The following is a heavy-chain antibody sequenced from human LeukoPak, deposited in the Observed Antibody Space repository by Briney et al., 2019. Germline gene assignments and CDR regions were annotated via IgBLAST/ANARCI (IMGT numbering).Heavy chain of an antibody. CDR2: MNPNSGNT. CDR1: GGTFSSYA. D-gene: IGHD4-17*01. CDR3: ARVSNGDYDFDY. Sequence: ASVKVSCKASGGTFSSYAISWVRQAPGQGLEWMGWMNPNSGNTGYAQKFQGRVSMTRNTSISTAYMELSSLRSEDTAVYYCARVSNGDYDFDYWGQGTLVTVSS. V-gene: IGHV1-8*02. J-gene: IGHJ4*02.